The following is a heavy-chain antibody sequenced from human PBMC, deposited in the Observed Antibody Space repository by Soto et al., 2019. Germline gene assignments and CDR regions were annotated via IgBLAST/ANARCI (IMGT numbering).Heavy chain of an antibody. J-gene: IGHJ5*02. CDR1: GFTLSTYA. Sequence: PGGSLRLSCSASGFTLSTYAMHWVRQAPGKGLAFVSAISSNGGSTYYADSVKGRFTISRDNSKNTLDLQMSSLRAEDTAVYYFVSYYYGSGSYYDNWFDHWGQGPLVTVSS. V-gene: IGHV3-64D*06. CDR2: ISSNGGST. D-gene: IGHD3-10*01. CDR3: VSYYYGSGSYYDNWFDH.